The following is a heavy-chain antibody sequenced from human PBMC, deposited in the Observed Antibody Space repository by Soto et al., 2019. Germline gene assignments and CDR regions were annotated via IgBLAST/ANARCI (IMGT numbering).Heavy chain of an antibody. V-gene: IGHV4-31*03. D-gene: IGHD4-4*01. Sequence: PWETLSLTCTVSGGSISSGGYYWSWIRQYPGKGLEWIGYIYYSGSTYYNPSLKSRVTISVDTSKNQFSLKLSSVTAADTAVYYCARGRVTPGSFDYWGQGTLVTVSS. CDR2: IYYSGST. CDR3: ARGRVTPGSFDY. CDR1: GGSISSGGYY. J-gene: IGHJ4*02.